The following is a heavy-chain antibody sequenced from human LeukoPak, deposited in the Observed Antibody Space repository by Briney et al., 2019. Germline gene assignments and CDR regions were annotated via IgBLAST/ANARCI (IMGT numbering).Heavy chain of an antibody. J-gene: IGHJ4*02. CDR1: GYTFTGYY. Sequence: GASVKVSCKASGYTFTGYYLHWVRQAPGQGLEWMGRINPNSGGTNYAQKSQGRVTMTRDTSISTAYMELSRLRSDDTAMYYCARDGSPFYDSSGYYYEVYWGQGTLVTVSS. D-gene: IGHD3-22*01. CDR3: ARDGSPFYDSSGYYYEVY. V-gene: IGHV1-2*06. CDR2: INPNSGGT.